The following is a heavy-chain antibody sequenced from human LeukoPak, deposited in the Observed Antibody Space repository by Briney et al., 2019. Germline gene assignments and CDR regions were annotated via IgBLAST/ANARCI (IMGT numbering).Heavy chain of an antibody. V-gene: IGHV3-11*06. D-gene: IGHD1-26*01. CDR2: ISTHSTYT. CDR1: GFIFSDYS. J-gene: IGHJ4*02. Sequence: TGGSLRLSCAASGFIFSDYSMSWIRQAPGKGLEWVSYISTHSTYTHYADSVRGRFTISRDNAKNSLYLQMNSLRDEGTAVYYCARDNPIVGATITLDYWGQGALVTVSS. CDR3: ARDNPIVGATITLDY.